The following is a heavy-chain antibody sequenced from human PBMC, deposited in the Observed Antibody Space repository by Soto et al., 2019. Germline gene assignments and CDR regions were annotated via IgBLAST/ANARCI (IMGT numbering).Heavy chain of an antibody. J-gene: IGHJ4*02. Sequence: QVQLQQWGAGLLKPSETLSLTGVSYGGSFSGYYWSWIPQPPGKGLEGFGEINNSGSTNYNPSLKSRVTISVDTSKNQFSLKLSSVTAADTAVYYCATRTYYYGSGSYPFDYWGQGTLVTVSS. D-gene: IGHD3-10*01. CDR2: INNSGST. CDR3: ATRTYYYGSGSYPFDY. V-gene: IGHV4-34*01. CDR1: GGSFSGYY.